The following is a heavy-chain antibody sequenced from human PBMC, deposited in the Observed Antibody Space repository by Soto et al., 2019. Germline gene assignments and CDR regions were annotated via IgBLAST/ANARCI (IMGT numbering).Heavy chain of an antibody. Sequence: SVKVSCKASGFTFTSSAMQWVLQARGQRLEWIGWIVVGSGNTNYAQKFQERVTITRDMSTSTAYMELSSLRSEDTAVYYCAVIVVVAATSHPHGAFDIWGQGTMVTVSS. CDR2: IVVGSGNT. CDR1: GFTFTSSA. D-gene: IGHD2-15*01. J-gene: IGHJ3*02. CDR3: AVIVVVAATSHPHGAFDI. V-gene: IGHV1-58*02.